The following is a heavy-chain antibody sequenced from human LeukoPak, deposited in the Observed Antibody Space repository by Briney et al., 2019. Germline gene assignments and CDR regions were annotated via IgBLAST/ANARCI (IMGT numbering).Heavy chain of an antibody. CDR1: GGSISSSNW. CDR2: IYHSGST. V-gene: IGHV4-4*02. D-gene: IGHD6-19*01. Sequence: SETLSLTCAVSGGSISSSNWWSWVRQPPGKGLEWFGVIYHSGSTNSHQSLKSRVTTSVDKSKNKFSLKMTSVLAADMATYYCERETSLAGFASGLGFNYWGQGILVTVSS. CDR3: ERETSLAGFASGLGFNY. J-gene: IGHJ4*02.